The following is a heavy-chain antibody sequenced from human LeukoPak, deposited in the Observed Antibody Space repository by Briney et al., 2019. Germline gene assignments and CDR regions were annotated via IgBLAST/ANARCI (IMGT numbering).Heavy chain of an antibody. CDR3: AKDYEEVVVAGDYMDV. J-gene: IGHJ6*03. CDR1: GFTFSSYW. Sequence: GGSLRLSCAASGFTFSSYWMHWVRQAPGKGLVWVSRINSDGSSTSYADSVKGRFTISRDNAKNTLYLQMNSLRAEDTAVYYCAKDYEEVVVAGDYMDVWGKGTTVTVSS. D-gene: IGHD2-15*01. CDR2: INSDGSST. V-gene: IGHV3-74*01.